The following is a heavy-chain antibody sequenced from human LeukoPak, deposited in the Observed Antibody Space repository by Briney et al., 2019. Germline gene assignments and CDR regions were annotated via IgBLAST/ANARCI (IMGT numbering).Heavy chain of an antibody. CDR1: GFTFSTYV. CDR3: ARDRDWMLYDY. J-gene: IGHJ4*02. Sequence: GGSLRLSCAGSGFTFSTYVMPWVRQVPGKGLEWVARISHDGNTKFYADSVKGRFTISRDNSKNTLSLEMYSLRAEDTAMYYCARDRDWMLYDYWGQGTLVTVSS. D-gene: IGHD3-9*01. CDR2: ISHDGNTK. V-gene: IGHV3-33*01.